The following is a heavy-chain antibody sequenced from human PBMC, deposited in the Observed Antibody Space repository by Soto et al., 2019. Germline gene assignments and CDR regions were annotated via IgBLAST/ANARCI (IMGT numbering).Heavy chain of an antibody. V-gene: IGHV1-2*04. D-gene: IGHD3-16*02. J-gene: IGHJ6*02. CDR1: GYTFTGYY. CDR2: INPNSGGT. Sequence: GASVKVSCKASGYTFTGYYMHWVRQAPGQGLEWMGWINPNSGGTNYAQKFQGWVTMTRDTSTSTAYMELSRLRSDDTAVYYCARDRGMITFGGVIENKQDYYYYGMDVWGQGTTVTVSS. CDR3: ARDRGMITFGGVIENKQDYYYYGMDV.